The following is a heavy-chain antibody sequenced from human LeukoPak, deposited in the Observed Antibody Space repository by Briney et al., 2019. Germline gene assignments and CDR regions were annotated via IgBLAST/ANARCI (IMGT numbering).Heavy chain of an antibody. CDR1: GFTFSSYG. CDR2: IWYDESNK. V-gene: IGHV3-33*06. D-gene: IGHD1-26*01. J-gene: IGHJ4*02. CDR3: AKVSSGSYQGLDY. Sequence: GRYLRLSCAASGFTFSSYGMHWVRQAPGKGLEWVAVIWYDESNKYYADSVKGRFTISRDNSKNTLYLQMNSLRAEDTAVYYCAKVSSGSYQGLDYWGQGTLVTVSS.